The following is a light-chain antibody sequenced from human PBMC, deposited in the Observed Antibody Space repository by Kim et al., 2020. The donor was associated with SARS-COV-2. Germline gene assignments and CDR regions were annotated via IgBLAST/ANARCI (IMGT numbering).Light chain of an antibody. CDR1: QSISSW. J-gene: IGKJ1*01. V-gene: IGKV1-5*03. Sequence: DIQMTQSPSTLSASVGDRVTITCRASQSISSWLAWYQQKPGKAPDLLIYKASNLESGVPSRFSGSGSGTEFTLTINSLQPDDFVTYYCQQYSDYPWTFGRGTKVDIK. CDR2: KAS. CDR3: QQYSDYPWT.